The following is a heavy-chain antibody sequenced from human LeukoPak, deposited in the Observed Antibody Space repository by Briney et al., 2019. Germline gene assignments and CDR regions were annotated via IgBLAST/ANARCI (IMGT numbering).Heavy chain of an antibody. Sequence: ASVKVSCKASGYTFTGYYIHWVRQAPGQGLEWMGWIDPNSGGTDYAQKFQGRVTVTRDTSISTAYMELSRLRSDDTAVYYCARNKAVPHARVPYYYYMDVWGKGTTVTVSS. CDR1: GYTFTGYY. V-gene: IGHV1-2*02. CDR2: IDPNSGGT. CDR3: ARNKAVPHARVPYYYYMDV. D-gene: IGHD1/OR15-1a*01. J-gene: IGHJ6*03.